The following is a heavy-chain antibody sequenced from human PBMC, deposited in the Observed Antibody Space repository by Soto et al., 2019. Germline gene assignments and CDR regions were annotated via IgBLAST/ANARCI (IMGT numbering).Heavy chain of an antibody. V-gene: IGHV4-28*01. J-gene: IGHJ4*02. D-gene: IGHD1-26*01. CDR1: GHSISSSNW. CDR3: ARREIQGPIDY. Sequence: QVQLQESGPGLVKPSDTLSLTCAVSGHSISSSNWWGWIRQPPGKGLEWIGYIYYSGTTYYNPSLQSRVDMSVDTSKNQFSLKLTSVTAVDTAVYYCARREIQGPIDYWGQGTLVTVSS. CDR2: IYYSGTT.